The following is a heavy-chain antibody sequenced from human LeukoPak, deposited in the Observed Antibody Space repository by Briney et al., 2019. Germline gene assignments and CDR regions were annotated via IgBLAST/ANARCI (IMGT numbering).Heavy chain of an antibody. J-gene: IGHJ4*02. Sequence: SETLSLTCTVPGYSINSGYFWGWIRQSPGKGLEWIASIYHSGTTYYNPSLKSRVTMSVDTSKNQFSLKLSSVTAADTAVYYCARPPDSADYGAAFDFWGQGALVIVSS. CDR1: GYSINSGYF. CDR2: IYHSGTT. CDR3: ARPPDSADYGAAFDF. V-gene: IGHV4-38-2*02. D-gene: IGHD4/OR15-4a*01.